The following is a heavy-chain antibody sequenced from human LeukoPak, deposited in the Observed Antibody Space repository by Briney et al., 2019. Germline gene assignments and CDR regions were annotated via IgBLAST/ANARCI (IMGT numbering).Heavy chain of an antibody. Sequence: ASVKVSCKASGYTFTSYAMNWVRQAPGQGLEWMGWINTNTGNPTYAQGFTGRFVFSLDTSVSTAYLQISSLKAEDTAVYYCARESLVLAAAGRYYYYGMDVWGQGTTVTVSS. CDR2: INTNTGNP. D-gene: IGHD6-13*01. CDR3: ARESLVLAAAGRYYYYGMDV. CDR1: GYTFTSYA. V-gene: IGHV7-4-1*02. J-gene: IGHJ6*02.